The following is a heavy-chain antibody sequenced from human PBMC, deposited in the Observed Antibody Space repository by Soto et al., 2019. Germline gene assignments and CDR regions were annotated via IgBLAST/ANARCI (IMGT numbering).Heavy chain of an antibody. J-gene: IGHJ4*02. CDR2: INPNSGGT. D-gene: IGHD2-15*01. CDR3: ARAPLTDYRSGGSCYSFDY. CDR1: GYTFTGYY. Sequence: ASVKVSCKASGYTFTGYYMHWVRQAPGQGLEWMGWINPNSGGTNYAQKFQGWVTMTRDTSISTAYMELSRLRSDDTAVYYCARAPLTDYRSGGSCYSFDYWGQGTLVTVSS. V-gene: IGHV1-2*04.